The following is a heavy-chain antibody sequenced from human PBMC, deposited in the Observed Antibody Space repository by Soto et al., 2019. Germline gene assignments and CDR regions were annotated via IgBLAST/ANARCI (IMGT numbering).Heavy chain of an antibody. CDR1: GVSISSSSYY. J-gene: IGHJ4*02. CDR3: ARPAYYYDSSGYSR. V-gene: IGHV4-39*01. Sequence: SETLSLTYTVSGVSISSSSYYWGWIRQPPGKGLEWIGSIYYSGSTYYNPSLKSRVTISVDTSKNQFSLKLSSVTAADTAVYYCARPAYYYDSSGYSRWGQGTLVTVSS. D-gene: IGHD3-22*01. CDR2: IYYSGST.